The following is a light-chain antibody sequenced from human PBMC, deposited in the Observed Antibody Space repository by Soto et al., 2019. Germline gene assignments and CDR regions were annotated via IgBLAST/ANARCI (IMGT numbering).Light chain of an antibody. CDR2: AAS. V-gene: IGKV1-39*01. J-gene: IGKJ3*01. Sequence: DIQMTQSPSSLSASVGDRVTITCRASQNINHYLNWFQQRPGRAPRVLIHAASTLYSGVPSRFSGSGSGTDFTLTISDLQPDDFATYYCHQSHSAPLTFGPGTKVDVK. CDR3: HQSHSAPLT. CDR1: QNINHY.